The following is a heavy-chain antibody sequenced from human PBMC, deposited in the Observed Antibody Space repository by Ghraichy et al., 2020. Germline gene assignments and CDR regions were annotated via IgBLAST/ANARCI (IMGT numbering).Heavy chain of an antibody. V-gene: IGHV3-23*01. CDR1: GFTFSNYV. CDR3: AKDVGSDFWSGLYVYYFDD. Sequence: GGSLRLSCATSGFTFSNYVMNWVRQAPGKGLEWVSDISGSTGRTFYAGSVQGRFTISRDNSKNTVYLQMSALRADDTAVYYCAKDVGSDFWSGLYVYYFDDWGQRALVTVSS. J-gene: IGHJ4*02. CDR2: ISGSTGRT. D-gene: IGHD3-3*01.